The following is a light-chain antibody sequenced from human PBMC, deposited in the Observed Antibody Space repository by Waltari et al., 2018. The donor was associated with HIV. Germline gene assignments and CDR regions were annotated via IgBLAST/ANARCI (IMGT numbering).Light chain of an antibody. CDR3: QQYGSSLFT. V-gene: IGKV3-20*01. CDR1: QSVPANY. J-gene: IGKJ3*01. Sequence: EIVLTQSPVTLSLSPGERVTLSCRASQSVPANYVAWYQQKPAQAPRLLIYAASSRATGIPDRFSGGGSGTDFTLTINSLEPEDFAVYFCQQYGSSLFTFGPGTKVDLK. CDR2: AAS.